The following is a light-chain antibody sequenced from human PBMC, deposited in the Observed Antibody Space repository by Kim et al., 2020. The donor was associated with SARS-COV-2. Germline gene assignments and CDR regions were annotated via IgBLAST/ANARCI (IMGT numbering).Light chain of an antibody. CDR1: QSVTSD. CDR3: QQYNKWPPGT. Sequence: IVMTQSPATLSVSPGQRATLSCRASQSVTSDLAWYQQKPGQAPRLLVYGASTRATGVPARFSGSGSGTDFTLTISGLQSEDFAVYYCQQYNKWPPGTFGQGTKVDIK. CDR2: GAS. J-gene: IGKJ1*01. V-gene: IGKV3-15*01.